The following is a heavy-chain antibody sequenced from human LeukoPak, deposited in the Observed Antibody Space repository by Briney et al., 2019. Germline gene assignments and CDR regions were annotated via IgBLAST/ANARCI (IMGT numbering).Heavy chain of an antibody. Sequence: PGRSLRLSCAASGFTFSSYAMHWVRQAPGKGLEWVAVISYDGSNNYYADSVKGRFTISRDNSKNTLYLQMNSLRAEDTAVYYCASYSSSWSFDDWGQGTLVTVSS. D-gene: IGHD6-13*01. CDR2: ISYDGSNN. CDR1: GFTFSSYA. CDR3: ASYSSSWSFDD. J-gene: IGHJ4*02. V-gene: IGHV3-30-3*01.